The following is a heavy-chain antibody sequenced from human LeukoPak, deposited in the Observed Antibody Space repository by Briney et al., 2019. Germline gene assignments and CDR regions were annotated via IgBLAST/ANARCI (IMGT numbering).Heavy chain of an antibody. D-gene: IGHD3-10*01. CDR2: IYTSGNT. Sequence: PSETLSLTCTVSGASFNSFFWSWVRQPPGKGLEWIGYIYTSGNTYYSPSLKSRVTISLDTSKNQLSLRLISVTAADTAVYYCARRGTWFDPWGQGTLVTVSS. CDR1: GASFNSFF. J-gene: IGHJ5*02. V-gene: IGHV4-4*09. CDR3: ARRGTWFDP.